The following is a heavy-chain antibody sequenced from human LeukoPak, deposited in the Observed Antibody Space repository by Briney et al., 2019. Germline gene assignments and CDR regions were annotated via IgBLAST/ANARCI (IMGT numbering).Heavy chain of an antibody. CDR1: GFTVSSNY. Sequence: GGSLRLSCAASGFTVSSNYMSWVRQAPGKGLEWVSVIYSGGSTYYVDSVKGRFTISRDNSKNTLYLQMNSLRAEDTAVYYCASYSGSWGHYYYGMDVWGQGTTVTVS. J-gene: IGHJ6*02. CDR2: IYSGGST. D-gene: IGHD6-13*01. V-gene: IGHV3-53*01. CDR3: ASYSGSWGHYYYGMDV.